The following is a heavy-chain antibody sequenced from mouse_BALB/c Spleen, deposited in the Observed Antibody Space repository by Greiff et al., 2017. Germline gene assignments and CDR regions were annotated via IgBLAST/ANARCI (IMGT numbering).Heavy chain of an antibody. CDR3: ARWPFAY. CDR1: GFTFSSFG. V-gene: IGHV5-17*02. J-gene: IGHJ3*01. CDR2: ISSGSSTI. Sequence: EVKVVESGGGLVQPGGSRKLSCAASGFTFSSFGMHWVRQAPEKGLEWVAYISSGSSTIYYADTVKGRFTISRDNPKNTLFLQMTSLRSEDTAMYYCARWPFAYWGQGTLVTVSA.